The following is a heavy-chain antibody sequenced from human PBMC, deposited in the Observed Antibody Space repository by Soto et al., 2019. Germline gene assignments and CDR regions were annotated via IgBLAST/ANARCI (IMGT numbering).Heavy chain of an antibody. V-gene: IGHV4-59*01. CDR1: GGSISSYY. CDR2: IYYSGST. J-gene: IGHJ6*03. CDR3: ARSLRQYYYYYYMDV. Sequence: SETLSLTCTVSGGSISSYYWSWIRQPPGKGLEWIGYIYYSGSTNYNPSLKSRVTISVGTSKNQFSLKLSSVTAADTAVYYCARSLRQYYYYYYMDVWGKGTTVTVSS. D-gene: IGHD3-16*02.